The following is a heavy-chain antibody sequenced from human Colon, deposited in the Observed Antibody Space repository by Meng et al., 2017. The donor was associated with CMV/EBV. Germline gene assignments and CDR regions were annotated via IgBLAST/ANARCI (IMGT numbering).Heavy chain of an antibody. CDR1: GYPCLAVY. CDR3: VREGGGGGFDY. V-gene: IGHV1-2*06. Sequence: PGYPCLAVYIHWVGQAPGQGLEWMGQSKPERAETDYAQKFTGRVTRTNDPSTRKAFMELRGLTSGDTAVYYCVREGGGGGFDYWGQGTLVTVSS. D-gene: IGHD3-10*01. CDR2: SKPERAET. J-gene: IGHJ4*02.